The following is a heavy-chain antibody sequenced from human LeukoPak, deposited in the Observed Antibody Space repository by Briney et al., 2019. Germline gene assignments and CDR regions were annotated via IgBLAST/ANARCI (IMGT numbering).Heavy chain of an antibody. CDR3: ATQAGQYGSGSYYWLDP. CDR2: NT. Sequence: SETLSLTCTVSGGSISSSSYYWGWIRQPPGKGLEWIGSNTYHNPSLKSRVTISVDTSKNQFSLKLSSVTAADTAVYYCATQAGQYGSGSYYWLDPWGQGTLVTVSS. CDR1: GGSISSSSYY. V-gene: IGHV4-61*05. D-gene: IGHD3-10*01. J-gene: IGHJ5*02.